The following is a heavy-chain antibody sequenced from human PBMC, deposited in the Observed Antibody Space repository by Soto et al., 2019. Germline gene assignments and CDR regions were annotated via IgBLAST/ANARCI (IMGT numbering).Heavy chain of an antibody. Sequence: GGSLRLSCAASGFTFSNSGMHWVRQAPGKGLEWVAVISVDGSNKYYADSVKGRFTISRDNSKNTLYLQMNSLRVEDTAVYYCAKWRPSNWGQGTMVTVSS. J-gene: IGHJ3*01. CDR2: ISVDGSNK. D-gene: IGHD3-3*01. CDR3: AKWRPSN. CDR1: GFTFSNSG. V-gene: IGHV3-30*18.